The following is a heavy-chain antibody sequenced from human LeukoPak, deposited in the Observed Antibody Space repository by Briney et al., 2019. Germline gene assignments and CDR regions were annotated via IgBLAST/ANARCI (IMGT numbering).Heavy chain of an antibody. Sequence: SGGSLRLSCAASGFTFSSYGIHWVRQAPGKWLEWVALISSNGKNKDYADSVKGRFTISRDNSKNTLYLQMNSLRAEDTAVYYCARPMYYYDSRGSLAVWGQGTTVTVTS. CDR2: ISSNGKNK. CDR3: ARPMYYYDSRGSLAV. J-gene: IGHJ6*02. CDR1: GFTFSSYG. V-gene: IGHV3-30*04. D-gene: IGHD3-22*01.